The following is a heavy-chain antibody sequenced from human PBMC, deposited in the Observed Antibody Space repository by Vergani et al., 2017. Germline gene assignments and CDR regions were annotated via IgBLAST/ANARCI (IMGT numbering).Heavy chain of an antibody. CDR1: GYSISSGYY. CDR2: IYHSGST. D-gene: IGHD3-22*01. V-gene: IGHV4-38-2*01. CDR3: ASQYYYDSSGYPEYFLH. J-gene: IGHJ1*01. Sequence: QVQLQESGPGLVKPSETLSLTCAVSGYSISSGYYWGWIRQPPGKGLEWIGSIYHSGSTYYNPSLKSRVTISVDTSKNQFSLKLSSVTAADTAVYYCASQYYYDSSGYPEYFLHWGQGTLVTVSS.